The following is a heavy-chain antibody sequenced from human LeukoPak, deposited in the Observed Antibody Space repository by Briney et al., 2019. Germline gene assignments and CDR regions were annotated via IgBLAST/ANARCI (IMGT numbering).Heavy chain of an antibody. Sequence: GGSLRLSCVPSAFSLNAYNMNWVRQAPGKGLEWVSSISYTGTYIYYADSVKGRFTICRDNAQNSLYLQMNSLRAEDTAVYYCARSKAGGSGSGRPFDYWGQGTLVTVSS. J-gene: IGHJ4*02. CDR2: ISYTGTYI. CDR3: ARSKAGGSGSGRPFDY. D-gene: IGHD3-10*01. CDR1: AFSLNAYN. V-gene: IGHV3-21*01.